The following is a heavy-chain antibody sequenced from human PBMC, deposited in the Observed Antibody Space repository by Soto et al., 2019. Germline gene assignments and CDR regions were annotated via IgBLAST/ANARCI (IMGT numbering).Heavy chain of an antibody. V-gene: IGHV3-23*01. J-gene: IGHJ4*02. CDR2: INGGGGTT. CDR1: GFSFSGYT. Sequence: AGESLKISCAASGFSFSGYTMNWVRQAQGKGLEWISGINGGGGTTYYADSVKGRFTISRDDSKNILYLQMNSPRAEDTAIYYCAKDRHPDGIWTFDYWGRGTLVTVSS. CDR3: AKDRHPDGIWTFDY. D-gene: IGHD3-9*01.